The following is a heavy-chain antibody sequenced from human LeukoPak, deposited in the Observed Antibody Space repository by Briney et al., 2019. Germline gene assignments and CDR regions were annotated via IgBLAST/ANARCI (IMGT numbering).Heavy chain of an antibody. CDR1: GGSFSGYY. J-gene: IGHJ4*02. CDR2: INHSGST. D-gene: IGHD3-10*01. Sequence: SETLSLTCAVYGGSFSGYYWSWLRQPPGKGLEWIGEINHSGSTNYNPSLKSRVTTSVDTSKNQFSLKLSSVTAADTAVYYCARGPSYYGSGSYYNKRITFDYWGQGTLVTVSS. CDR3: ARGPSYYGSGSYYNKRITFDY. V-gene: IGHV4-34*01.